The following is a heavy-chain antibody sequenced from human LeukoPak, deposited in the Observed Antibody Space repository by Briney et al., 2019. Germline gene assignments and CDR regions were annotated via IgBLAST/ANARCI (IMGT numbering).Heavy chain of an antibody. V-gene: IGHV4-4*07. Sequence: SETLSLTCTVSGGSISSYYWSWIRQPAGKGLEWIGRIYTSGGTNYNPSLKSRVTMSVDTSKNQFSLKLSSVTAADTAVYYCARXXDIVVVPAAIEYNWFDPWGQGTLVTVSS. CDR3: ARXXDIVVVPAAIEYNWFDP. CDR1: GGSISSYY. D-gene: IGHD2-2*01. J-gene: IGHJ5*02. CDR2: IYTSGGT.